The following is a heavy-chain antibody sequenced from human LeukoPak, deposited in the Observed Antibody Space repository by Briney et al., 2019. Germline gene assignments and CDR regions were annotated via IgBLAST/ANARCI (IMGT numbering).Heavy chain of an antibody. V-gene: IGHV3-30-3*01. D-gene: IGHD4-23*01. CDR1: GFTFSSYA. J-gene: IGHJ4*02. Sequence: GRSLRLSCAASGFTFSSYAMHWVRQAPGKGLEWVAVISYDGSNKYYADSVKGRFTISRDNSKNTLYLQMNSLRAGDTAVYYCARSPTTVVDMYFDYWGQGTLVTVSS. CDR3: ARSPTTVVDMYFDY. CDR2: ISYDGSNK.